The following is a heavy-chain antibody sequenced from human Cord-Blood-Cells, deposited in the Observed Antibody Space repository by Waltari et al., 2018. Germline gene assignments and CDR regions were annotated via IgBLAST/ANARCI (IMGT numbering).Heavy chain of an antibody. D-gene: IGHD2-2*01. Sequence: QVQLQESGPGLVKPSETLSLTCTVSGGSISSYYWSWIRQPPGKGLEWIGYIYYSGSTNSTPSLKSRVTISVDTSKNQFSLKLSSVTAADTAVYYCARGGGYCSSTSCYAFDIWGQGTMVTVSS. CDR2: IYYSGST. CDR3: ARGGGYCSSTSCYAFDI. V-gene: IGHV4-59*01. CDR1: GGSISSYY. J-gene: IGHJ3*02.